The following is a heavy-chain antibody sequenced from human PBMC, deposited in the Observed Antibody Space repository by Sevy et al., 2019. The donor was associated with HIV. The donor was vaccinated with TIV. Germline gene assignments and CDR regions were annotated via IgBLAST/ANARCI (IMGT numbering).Heavy chain of an antibody. CDR2: ISSSSAAM. CDR1: EFTLSSYS. D-gene: IGHD2-8*01. V-gene: IGHV3-21*01. J-gene: IGHJ4*02. CDR3: ARRSQCSNGVCPFDY. Sequence: GGSLRLSCVASEFTLSSYSMNWVRQAPGKGLEWISSISSSSAAMYYADSVKGRFSISRDNAKYSLYLHMNSLRDEDTAVYYSARRSQCSNGVCPFDYWGQGTLVTVSS.